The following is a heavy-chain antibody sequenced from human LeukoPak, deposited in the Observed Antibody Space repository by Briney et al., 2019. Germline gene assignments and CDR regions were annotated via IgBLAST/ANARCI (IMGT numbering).Heavy chain of an antibody. Sequence: GESLKISCKGSGYSFTSYWIGWVRQMPGKGLEWMGIIYPGDSDTRYSPSFQGQVTISADKSISTAYLQWSSLKASDTAMYYCARSDGMEAREVTPGSLDYWGQGTLVTASS. CDR1: GYSFTSYW. CDR2: IYPGDSDT. CDR3: ARSDGMEAREVTPGSLDY. D-gene: IGHD4-23*01. J-gene: IGHJ4*02. V-gene: IGHV5-51*01.